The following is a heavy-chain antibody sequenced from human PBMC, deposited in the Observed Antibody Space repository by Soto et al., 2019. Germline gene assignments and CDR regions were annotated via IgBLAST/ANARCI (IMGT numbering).Heavy chain of an antibody. D-gene: IGHD4-4*01. CDR1: GYTYTIYD. J-gene: IGHJ5*02. CDR2: ISPDNGNR. Sequence: QVQLVQSGAEVKKPGASVKVSCKVSGYTYTIYDIAGVRQAPGQGLEWMGWISPDNGNRKYAQKLQGRVSMTTDTSTSTAYMELRSLRSDDTAIYYCARKSVSNFNWFDPWGQGSLVTVSS. V-gene: IGHV1-18*01. CDR3: ARKSVSNFNWFDP.